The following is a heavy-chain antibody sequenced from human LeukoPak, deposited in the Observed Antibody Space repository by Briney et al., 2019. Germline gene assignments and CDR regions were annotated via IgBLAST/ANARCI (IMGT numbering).Heavy chain of an antibody. CDR3: VRARYSSAWFDS. J-gene: IGHJ5*01. D-gene: IGHD6-19*01. V-gene: IGHV1-8*01. CDR2: MNPKTGNT. Sequence: ASVTVSCKASGYIFDRYDINWVRQATGKGLEWMGWMNPKTGNTGYAQNFQGRVNMTSDTPMNTAYMELNSLKSEDAAVYYCVRARYSSAWFDSWGHGTLVIVSS. CDR1: GYIFDRYD.